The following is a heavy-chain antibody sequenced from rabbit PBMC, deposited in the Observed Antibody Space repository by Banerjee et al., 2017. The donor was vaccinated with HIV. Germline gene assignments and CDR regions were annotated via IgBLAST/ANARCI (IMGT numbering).Heavy chain of an antibody. J-gene: IGHJ4*01. Sequence: QSLEESGGDLVKPGAPLTLTCTASGFSFSSSYWICWVRQAPGKGPEWIACIHSVSGSTYYASWAKGRFTISKTSSTTVTLQMTSLTAADTATYFCARSSSWYNFNVWGPGTLVTVS. CDR3: ARSSSWYNFNV. V-gene: IGHV1S40*01. CDR2: IHSVSGST. D-gene: IGHD1-1*01. CDR1: GFSFSSSYW.